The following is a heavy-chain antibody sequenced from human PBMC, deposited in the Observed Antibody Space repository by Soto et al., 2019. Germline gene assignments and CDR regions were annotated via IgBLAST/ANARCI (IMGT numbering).Heavy chain of an antibody. CDR2: IYYSGST. J-gene: IGHJ6*03. CDR1: GGSISSYY. Sequence: SETLSLTCTVSGGSISSYYWSWIRQPPGKGLEWIGYIYYSGSTNYNPSLKSRVTISVDTSKNQFSLKLSSVTAADTAVYYCARRGSYYYYYMDVWGKGTTVTVSS. V-gene: IGHV4-59*08. CDR3: ARRGSYYYYYMDV.